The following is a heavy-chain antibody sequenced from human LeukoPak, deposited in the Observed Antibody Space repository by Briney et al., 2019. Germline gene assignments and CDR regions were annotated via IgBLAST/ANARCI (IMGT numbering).Heavy chain of an antibody. V-gene: IGHV7-4-1*02. CDR2: IHTKTGNP. J-gene: IGHJ4*02. Sequence: ASVKVSCKASGYTFSSYVINWVRQAPGQGLEWMGWIHTKTGNPTYAQGFTGRFVFSLDTSVSTAYLQISSLKAEDSAVYFCARAGGYYSHYFEYWAREPWSPSPQ. D-gene: IGHD3-22*01. CDR3: ARAGGYYSHYFEY. CDR1: GYTFSSYV.